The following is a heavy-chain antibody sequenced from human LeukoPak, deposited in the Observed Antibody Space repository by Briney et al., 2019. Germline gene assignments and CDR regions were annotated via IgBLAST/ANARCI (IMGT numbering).Heavy chain of an antibody. CDR1: GVSFSNYY. J-gene: IGHJ4*02. D-gene: IGHD6-19*01. Sequence: SETLSLTCAVFGVSFSNYYWSWIRQPPGKGLEWIGEINHSGSTNYNPFLKSRVTISLDTSNNQFSLKLSSVTAADTAVYYCARRLAGFDYWGQGTLVTVSS. CDR2: INHSGST. V-gene: IGHV4-34*01. CDR3: ARRLAGFDY.